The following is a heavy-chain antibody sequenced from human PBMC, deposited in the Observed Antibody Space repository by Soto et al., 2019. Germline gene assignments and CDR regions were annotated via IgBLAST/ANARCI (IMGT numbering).Heavy chain of an antibody. CDR3: ARGGSGYVWFNEF. D-gene: IGHD3-22*01. J-gene: IGHJ4*02. CDR1: GYSFATSG. V-gene: IGHV1-18*01. CDR2: ISVYNGNT. Sequence: QVKLVQSGTEVKKPGASIKVSCKASGYSFATSGMSWVRQAPGQGLEWMGWISVYNGNTNYDQNLQDRVTMTTDTSTNTAYMELSSLRSEDTAMYYCARGGSGYVWFNEFWGQGTLVTVSS.